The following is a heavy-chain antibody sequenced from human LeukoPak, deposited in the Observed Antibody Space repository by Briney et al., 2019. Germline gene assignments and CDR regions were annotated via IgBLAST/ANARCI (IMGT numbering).Heavy chain of an antibody. CDR2: ILEDGSIQ. J-gene: IGHJ4*02. Sequence: GGSLRLSCAASGFTFSNYMMHWVRQAPGKGLDWVAVILEDGSIQYYADSVKGRFTISRDNSKNTLFLQMNSLRGEDTAMYYCARVQGGGFRTADYWGQGTLVTVSS. CDR1: GFTFSNYM. CDR3: ARVQGGGFRTADY. V-gene: IGHV3-30*04. D-gene: IGHD1-14*01.